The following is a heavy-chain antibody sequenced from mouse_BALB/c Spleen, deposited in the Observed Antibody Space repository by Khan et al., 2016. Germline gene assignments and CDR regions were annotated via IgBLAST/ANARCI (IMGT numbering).Heavy chain of an antibody. CDR3: AKGYDGYYDDY. D-gene: IGHD2-3*01. CDR2: INTETGEP. Sequence: QIQLVQSGPELKKPGETVKISCKASGYTFTDYSMHWVKQAPGKGLKWMGWINTETGEPTYADDFKGRFAFSLETSASTAYLQINNLKNEDTATXFCAKGYDGYYDDYWGQGTTLTVSS. J-gene: IGHJ2*01. V-gene: IGHV9-2-1*01. CDR1: GYTFTDYS.